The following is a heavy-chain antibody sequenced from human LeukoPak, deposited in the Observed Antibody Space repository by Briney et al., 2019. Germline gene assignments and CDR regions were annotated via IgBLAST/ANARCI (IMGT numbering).Heavy chain of an antibody. CDR3: AKIRLEESATGY. D-gene: IGHD3-3*01. V-gene: IGHV3-23*01. CDR2: ISGNGGST. Sequence: GGSLRLSCAASGFTFITYAMSWVRQAPGKGLEWVSTISGNGGSTYYADSVRGRFTISRDNSRNTMYLYMSSLRAEDTAVYFCAKIRLEESATGYWGQGTPVTVSS. CDR1: GFTFITYA. J-gene: IGHJ4*02.